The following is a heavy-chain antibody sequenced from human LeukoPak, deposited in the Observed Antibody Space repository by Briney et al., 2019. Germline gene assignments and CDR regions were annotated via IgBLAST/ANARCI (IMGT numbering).Heavy chain of an antibody. D-gene: IGHD6-19*01. CDR1: GYTFTSYD. CDR3: ATGAHSSGWYGLSAGWY. Sequence: ASVKVSCKASGYTFTSYDINWVRQATGQGLEWMGWMNPNSGNTGYAQKFQGRVTMTRNTSISTAYMELSSLRSEDTAVYYCATGAHSSGWYGLSAGWYWGQGTLVTVSS. V-gene: IGHV1-8*01. J-gene: IGHJ4*02. CDR2: MNPNSGNT.